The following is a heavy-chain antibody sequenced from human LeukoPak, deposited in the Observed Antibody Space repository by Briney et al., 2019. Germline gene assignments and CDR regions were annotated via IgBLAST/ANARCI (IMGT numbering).Heavy chain of an antibody. Sequence: SETLSLTCTVSGGSISSSSYYWGWIRQPPGKGLEWIGSIYYSGSTYYNPSLKSRVTISVDTSKNQFSLKLSSVTAADTAVYYCARRAVAGLDYWGQGTLVTVSS. CDR2: IYYSGST. J-gene: IGHJ4*02. V-gene: IGHV4-39*01. D-gene: IGHD6-19*01. CDR1: GGSISSSSYY. CDR3: ARRAVAGLDY.